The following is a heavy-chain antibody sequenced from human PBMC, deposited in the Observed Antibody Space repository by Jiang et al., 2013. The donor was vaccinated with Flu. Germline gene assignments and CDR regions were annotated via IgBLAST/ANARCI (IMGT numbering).Heavy chain of an antibody. Sequence: LLKPSETLSLTCTVSGGSISSSSYYWGWIRQPPGKGLEWIGSIYYSGSTYYNPSLKSRVTISVDTSKNQFSLKLSSVTAADTAVYYCAREGIAAADDLLYEGDYFDYWGQGTLVTVSS. V-gene: IGHV4-39*07. J-gene: IGHJ4*02. CDR2: IYYSGST. D-gene: IGHD6-13*01. CDR3: AREGIAAADDLLYEGDYFDY. CDR1: GGSISSSSYY.